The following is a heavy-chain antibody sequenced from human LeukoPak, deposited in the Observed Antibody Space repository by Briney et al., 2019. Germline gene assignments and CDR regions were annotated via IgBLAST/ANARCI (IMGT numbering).Heavy chain of an antibody. D-gene: IGHD6-13*01. CDR1: GFTFSSYA. Sequence: GGSLRLSCAASGFTFSSYAMSWVRQAPGKGLEWVSAISGSGGSTYYADSVKGRFTISRDNSKNTLYLQMNSMRAEDTAVYYCAKDLIAAARAENFDYWGQGTLVTVSS. CDR3: AKDLIAAARAENFDY. V-gene: IGHV3-23*01. CDR2: ISGSGGST. J-gene: IGHJ4*02.